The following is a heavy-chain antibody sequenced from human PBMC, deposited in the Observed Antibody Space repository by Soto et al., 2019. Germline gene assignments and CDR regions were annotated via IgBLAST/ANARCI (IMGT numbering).Heavy chain of an antibody. CDR2: IYYSGGT. CDR1: GGSISSGGYY. Sequence: QVQLQESGPGLVKPSQTLSLTCTVSGGSISSGGYYWSWIRQHPGKGLEWIGYIYYSGGTYYNPSLTSRVTVQVDTSKNQFSAELGSVTAGDTALYYCARPPRYLGQGTLVAVSS. V-gene: IGHV4-31*03. CDR3: ARPPRY. J-gene: IGHJ4*02.